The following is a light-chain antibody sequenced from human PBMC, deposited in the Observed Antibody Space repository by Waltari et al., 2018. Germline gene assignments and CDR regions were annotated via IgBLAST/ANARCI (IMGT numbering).Light chain of an antibody. CDR3: QQHYSSPLT. V-gene: IGKV4-1*01. J-gene: IGKJ4*01. CDR2: WAS. CDR1: QSVFHSSASKNY. Sequence: DIVMTQSPDSLTVSLGERATINCKSSQSVFHSSASKNYLTCYQQKPGHPPKLLIYWASTRQSGVPDRFSGSGSGTDFTLTISSLQAEDVALYYCQQHYSSPLTFGGGTKVEIQ.